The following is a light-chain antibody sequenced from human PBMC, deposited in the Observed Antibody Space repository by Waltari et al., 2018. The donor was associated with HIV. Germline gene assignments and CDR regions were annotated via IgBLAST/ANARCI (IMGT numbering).Light chain of an antibody. V-gene: IGKV1-39*01. CDR1: QSISNY. J-gene: IGKJ1*01. Sequence: DIQMTQSTSSLSASVGDRVTITYQASQSISNYLNWYQQKPVKAPKLLNYAASSLQSGVSSRFSGSGPGTDFTLSSSCLQPQDPATYDCQESYSTPPWTCGQGTNVEIK. CDR2: AAS. CDR3: QESYSTPPWT.